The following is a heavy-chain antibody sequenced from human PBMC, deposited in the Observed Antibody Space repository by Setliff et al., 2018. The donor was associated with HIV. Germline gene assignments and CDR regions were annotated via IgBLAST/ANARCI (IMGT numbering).Heavy chain of an antibody. CDR2: MHQSGST. Sequence: NPAETLSLTCSVSGYPISSGFYWGWVRQSPGEGLQWIGSMHQSGSTYYSPSLKSRVTISVDRSKNQLSLKLTSVTAADTAVYYCGVALSGHCSDGRCYCFDLWGQGAPVTSPQ. CDR1: GYPISSGFY. D-gene: IGHD2-15*01. V-gene: IGHV4-38-2*01. CDR3: GVALSGHCSDGRCYCFDL. J-gene: IGHJ4*02.